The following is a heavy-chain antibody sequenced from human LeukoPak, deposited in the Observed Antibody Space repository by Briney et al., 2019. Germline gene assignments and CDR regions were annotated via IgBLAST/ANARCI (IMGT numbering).Heavy chain of an antibody. CDR1: GYSVTSYW. Sequence: RGESLKISCKGSGYSVTSYWIGWVRQMPGKGLEWMGIIYPGDSDTRYSPSFQGQVTISADKSISTAYLQWSSLKASDTAMYYCARLNMVRGAGVDYWGQGTLVAVSS. J-gene: IGHJ4*02. V-gene: IGHV5-51*01. CDR2: IYPGDSDT. CDR3: ARLNMVRGAGVDY. D-gene: IGHD3-10*01.